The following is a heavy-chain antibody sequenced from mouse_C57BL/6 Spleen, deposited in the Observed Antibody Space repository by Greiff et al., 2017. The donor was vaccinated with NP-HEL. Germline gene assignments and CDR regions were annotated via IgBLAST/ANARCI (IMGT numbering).Heavy chain of an antibody. CDR3: ERATYDGYAYWYFAV. D-gene: IGHD2-3*01. CDR1: GFSINSDCY. Sequence: EVQRVESGPSLVRPSQTLSLTCTVTGFSINSDCYWIWLRQLPGNKLEYIVYTFYTGITYSNPSLESRTYITRDTSNNQFSLKLSSVATEDTDTDSCERATYDGYAYWYFAVWGTGTTVTVSS. V-gene: IGHV3-3*01. CDR2: TFYTGIT. J-gene: IGHJ1*03.